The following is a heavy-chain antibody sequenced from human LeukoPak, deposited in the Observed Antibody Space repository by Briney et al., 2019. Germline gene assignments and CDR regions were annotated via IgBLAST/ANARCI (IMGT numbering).Heavy chain of an antibody. CDR2: MNPNSGNT. CDR1: GYTFTSYD. D-gene: IGHD6-19*01. Sequence: ASVKVSCKASGYTFTSYDINWVRQVTGQGLEWMGWMNPNSGNTGYAQKFQGRVTMTEDTSTDTAYMELSSLRSEDTAVYYCATGVSGWFSNFDYWGQGTLVTVSS. CDR3: ATGVSGWFSNFDY. J-gene: IGHJ4*02. V-gene: IGHV1-8*02.